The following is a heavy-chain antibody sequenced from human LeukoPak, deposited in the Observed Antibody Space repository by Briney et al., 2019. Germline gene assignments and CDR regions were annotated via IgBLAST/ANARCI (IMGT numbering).Heavy chain of an antibody. J-gene: IGHJ5*02. CDR3: ARLGSRVP. D-gene: IGHD1-26*01. CDR1: GFTFSSYS. Sequence: GSLRLSCAASGFTFSSYSMNWVRQSPGKGLEWIGQINHSGYTNYKPSLKSRVTMSVDTSKNQFSLKLISMTVADTAVYYCARLGSRVPWGQGTLVTVSS. CDR2: INHSGYT. V-gene: IGHV4-34*01.